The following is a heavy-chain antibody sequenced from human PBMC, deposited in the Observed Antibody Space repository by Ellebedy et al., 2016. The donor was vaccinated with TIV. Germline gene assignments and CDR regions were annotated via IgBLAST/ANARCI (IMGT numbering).Heavy chain of an antibody. Sequence: PGGSLRPSCAASGFTFSSYAMHWVRQAPGKGLEWVAVISYDGSNKYYADSVKGRLTISRDNSKNSLYLQMNSLRAEDTAVYYCAKSFTANWFDPWGQGTLVTVSS. CDR1: GFTFSSYA. V-gene: IGHV3-30-3*02. CDR3: AKSFTANWFDP. J-gene: IGHJ5*02. CDR2: ISYDGSNK.